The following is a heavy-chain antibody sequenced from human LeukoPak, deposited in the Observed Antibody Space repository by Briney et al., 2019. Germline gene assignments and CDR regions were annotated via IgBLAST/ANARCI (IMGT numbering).Heavy chain of an antibody. J-gene: IGHJ3*02. CDR2: VNPNSGGT. CDR1: GNTFTDYF. Sequence: ASVKVSCKASGNTFTDYFIHWVRQAPGQGLEWMGWVNPNSGGTNYAQKFQGRATMTRDTSISTTYMELSRLRSDDTAMYYCASLDAFDMWGQGTMVTVSS. V-gene: IGHV1-2*02. CDR3: ASLDAFDM.